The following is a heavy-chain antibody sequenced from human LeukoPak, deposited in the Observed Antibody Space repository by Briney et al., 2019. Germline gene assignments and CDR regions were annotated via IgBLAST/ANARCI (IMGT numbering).Heavy chain of an antibody. V-gene: IGHV1-8*01. CDR2: MNPNSGNT. J-gene: IGHJ3*02. CDR3: ATVRLRGPVGVAIHDAFAI. D-gene: IGHD3-3*01. CDR1: GYTFTSYD. Sequence: ASVKVSCKASGYTFTSYDINWVRQATGQGLEWMGWMNPNSGNTGYAQKFQGRVTMTRNTSISTAYMELSSLRSEDTAVSYCATVRLRGPVGVAIHDAFAIWGQGTMVTVSS.